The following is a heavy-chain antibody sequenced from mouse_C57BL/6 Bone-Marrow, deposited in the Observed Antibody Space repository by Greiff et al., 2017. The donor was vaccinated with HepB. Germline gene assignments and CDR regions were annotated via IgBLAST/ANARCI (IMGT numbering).Heavy chain of an antibody. V-gene: IGHV14-4*01. J-gene: IGHJ2*01. D-gene: IGHD1-1*01. CDR1: GFNIKDDY. Sequence: VQLQQSGAELVRPGASVKLSCTASGFNIKDDYMHWVKQRPEQGLEWIGWIDPENGDTEYASKFQGKATITADTSSNTAYLQLSSLTSEDTAVYYCTMNYGSRGGYWGQGTTLTVSS. CDR3: TMNYGSRGGY. CDR2: IDPENGDT.